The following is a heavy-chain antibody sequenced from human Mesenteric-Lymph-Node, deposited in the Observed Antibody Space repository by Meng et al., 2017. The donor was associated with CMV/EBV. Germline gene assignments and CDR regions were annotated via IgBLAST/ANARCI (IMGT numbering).Heavy chain of an antibody. J-gene: IGHJ4*02. CDR1: GFTFSSYG. V-gene: IGHV3-30*02. CDR2: IRYDGSNK. CDR3: AKEGRDIVVVPADYYFDY. Sequence: GESLKISCAASGFTFSSYGMHWVRQAPGKGLEWVAFIRYDGSNKYYADSVKGRFTISRDNSKNTLYLQMNSLRAEDTAVYYCAKEGRDIVVVPADYYFDYWGQGTLVTVSS. D-gene: IGHD2-2*01.